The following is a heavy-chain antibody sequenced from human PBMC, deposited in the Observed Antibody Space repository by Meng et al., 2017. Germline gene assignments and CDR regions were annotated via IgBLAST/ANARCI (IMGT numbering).Heavy chain of an antibody. CDR1: GGSISSSNW. CDR3: ARAQYYDFWSGYYFDY. D-gene: IGHD3-3*01. Sequence: QVQLQWSCPGLGKPSGTLFLTCAVSGGSISSSNWWSWVRQPPGKGLEWIGEIYHSGSTKYNPSLKSRVTISVDKSKNQFSLKLSSVTAADTAVYYCARAQYYDFWSGYYFDYWGQGTLVTVSS. V-gene: IGHV4-4*02. CDR2: IYHSGST. J-gene: IGHJ4*02.